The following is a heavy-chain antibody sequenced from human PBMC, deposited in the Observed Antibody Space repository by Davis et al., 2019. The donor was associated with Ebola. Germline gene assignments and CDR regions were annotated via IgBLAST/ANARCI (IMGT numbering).Heavy chain of an antibody. J-gene: IGHJ4*02. Sequence: PGGSLRLSCAASGFTFSSYAIHWVRQAPGKGLDWVAVISYDGSTEYYADSVRGRFTISRDNSKNTLYLQMNSLRADDTAVYYCARADPTGGFEYWGQGTLVIVSS. V-gene: IGHV3-30-3*01. D-gene: IGHD7-27*01. CDR3: ARADPTGGFEY. CDR1: GFTFSSYA. CDR2: ISYDGSTE.